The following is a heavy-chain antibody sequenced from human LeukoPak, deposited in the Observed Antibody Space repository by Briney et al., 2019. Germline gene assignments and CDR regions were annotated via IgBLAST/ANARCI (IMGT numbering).Heavy chain of an antibody. CDR2: ISSSGSTI. V-gene: IGHV3-11*01. CDR1: GFTFSDYY. CDR3: ARDQADSSGYYYFDY. Sequence: GGSLRLSRAASGFTFSDYYMSWIRQAPGKGLEWVSYISSSGSTIYYADSVKGRFTISRDNAKNSLYLQMNSLRAEDTAVYYCARDQADSSGYYYFDYWGQGTLVTVSS. D-gene: IGHD3-22*01. J-gene: IGHJ4*02.